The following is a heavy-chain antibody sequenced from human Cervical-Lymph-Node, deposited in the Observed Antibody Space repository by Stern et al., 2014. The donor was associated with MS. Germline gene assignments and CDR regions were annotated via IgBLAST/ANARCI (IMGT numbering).Heavy chain of an antibody. J-gene: IGHJ4*02. V-gene: IGHV4-59*01. CDR2: IYCSGST. CDR1: GGSISSYY. Sequence: QVQLVESGPGLVKPSETLSLTCTVSGGSISSYYWSWIRQPPGKGLEWIGYIYCSGSTNYNPSLKSRVTISVDTSKNQFSLKLSSVTAADTAVYYCARGGGYNSIDYWGQGTLVTVSS. D-gene: IGHD5-24*01. CDR3: ARGGGYNSIDY.